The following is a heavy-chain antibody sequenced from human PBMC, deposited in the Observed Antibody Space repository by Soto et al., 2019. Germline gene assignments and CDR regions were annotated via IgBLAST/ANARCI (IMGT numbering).Heavy chain of an antibody. Sequence: EVQLVESGGNLVQPGGSLKLSCAASGFTFSGSAMHWVRQASGKGLEWVGRIRTKANSYATAYAASMKGKFTISRDXXKNTAYLQMNSLKTEDTAVYYCTRAVTGSIDAFDFWGQGTMVTVSS. J-gene: IGHJ3*01. CDR2: IRTKANSYAT. V-gene: IGHV3-73*01. CDR3: TRAVTGSIDAFDF. CDR1: GFTFSGSA. D-gene: IGHD6-19*01.